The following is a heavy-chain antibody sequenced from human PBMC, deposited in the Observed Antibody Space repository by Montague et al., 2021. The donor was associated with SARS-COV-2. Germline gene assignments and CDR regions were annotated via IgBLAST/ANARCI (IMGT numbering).Heavy chain of an antibody. J-gene: IGHJ3*02. CDR2: IYYSGST. CDR1: GGSISSSSYH. V-gene: IGHV4-39*02. Sequence: SETLSLTCTVSGGSISSSSYHWGWIRQPPGKGLEWIGSIYYSGSTYYNPSLKSRVTISVDTSKNQFSLKLSSVTAADTAVFFCVREKAGGLRNVFAIWGQGTTVTVSS. CDR3: VREKAGGLRNVFAI.